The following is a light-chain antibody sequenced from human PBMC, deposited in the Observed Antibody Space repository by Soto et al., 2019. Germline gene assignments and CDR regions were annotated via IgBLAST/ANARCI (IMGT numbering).Light chain of an antibody. CDR3: QTWGTGIHVV. CDR2: LDSDGSH. J-gene: IGLJ2*01. Sequence: QPVLTQSPSASASLGASVKLTCTLSSWHSSYAIAWHQQQPEKGPRYLMKLDSDGSHTKGDAIPDRFSGSSSGAERYLTISSLQSEDEADYYCQTWGTGIHVVFGGGTKVTVL. V-gene: IGLV4-69*01. CDR1: SWHSSYA.